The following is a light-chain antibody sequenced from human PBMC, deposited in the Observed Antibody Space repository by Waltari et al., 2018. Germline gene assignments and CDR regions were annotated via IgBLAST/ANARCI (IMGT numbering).Light chain of an antibody. CDR1: SSNVGSNY. J-gene: IGLJ1*01. Sequence: QSVLTQPPSASGTPGQRVTISCSGSSSNVGSNYVYWYPQLPGTAPKLLIYRNEHRPSGVPERFSASKSGTLASLAISGLRSEDEADYYCAAWDDSLRAKFVFGTGTKVTVL. CDR2: RNE. CDR3: AAWDDSLRAKFV. V-gene: IGLV1-47*01.